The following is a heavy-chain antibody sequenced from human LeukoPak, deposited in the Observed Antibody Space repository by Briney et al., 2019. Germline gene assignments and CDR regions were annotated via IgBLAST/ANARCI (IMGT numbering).Heavy chain of an antibody. CDR2: IFLSGST. CDR3: ARDLSGSGNYFDY. CDR1: GDSIGSGNW. Sequence: SGTLSLTCAVSGDSIGSGNWWSWVRQPPGKGLEWIGEIFLSGSTNYNPSLKSRVTISLDKSKNQFSLRLSSVTAADTAVYYCARDLSGSGNYFDYWGQGTLVTVSS. V-gene: IGHV4-4*02. D-gene: IGHD3-10*01. J-gene: IGHJ4*02.